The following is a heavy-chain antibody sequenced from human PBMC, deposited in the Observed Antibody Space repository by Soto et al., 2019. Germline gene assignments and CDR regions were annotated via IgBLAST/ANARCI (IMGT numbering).Heavy chain of an antibody. D-gene: IGHD2-2*01. CDR3: ARGPPVVPAANYYGMDV. CDR2: IIPIFGTA. J-gene: IGHJ6*02. Sequence: SLKVSCKASGGTFSSYAISWVRQAPGQGLEWMGGIIPIFGTANYAQKFQGRVTITADESTSTAYMELSSLRSEDTAVYYCARGPPVVPAANYYGMDVWGQGTTVTVSS. V-gene: IGHV1-69*13. CDR1: GGTFSSYA.